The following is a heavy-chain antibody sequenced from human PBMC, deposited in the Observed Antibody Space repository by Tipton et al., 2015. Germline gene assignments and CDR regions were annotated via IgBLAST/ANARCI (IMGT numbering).Heavy chain of an antibody. CDR3: AKDDERLPPGFGMDV. J-gene: IGHJ6*02. CDR2: ISGSSSTI. V-gene: IGHV3-48*01. CDR1: GFSLSSYS. D-gene: IGHD2-15*01. Sequence: SLRLSCVAFGFSLSSYSMNWVRQAPGKGLEWVSYISGSSSTIHYADSVKGRFTISRDNAKNTLYLQMNSLRAEDTAVYYCAKDDERLPPGFGMDVWGQGTTVTVSS.